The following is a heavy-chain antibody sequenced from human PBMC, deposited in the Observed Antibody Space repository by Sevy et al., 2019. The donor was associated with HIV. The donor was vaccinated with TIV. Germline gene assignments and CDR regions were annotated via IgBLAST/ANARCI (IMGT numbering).Heavy chain of an antibody. J-gene: IGHJ5*02. CDR3: ARTGDSSGRDNCFDP. V-gene: IGHV5-10-1*01. CDR1: GYTFTSYW. D-gene: IGHD3-22*01. Sequence: GESLKSSCKGSGYTFTSYWISWVRQMPGKGLEWMGRIDPSDSYTHYNPSFQGHVTISVDKSINTAYLQWSSLKASDTAMYSCARTGDSSGRDNCFDPWGQGTLVTVSS. CDR2: IDPSDSYT.